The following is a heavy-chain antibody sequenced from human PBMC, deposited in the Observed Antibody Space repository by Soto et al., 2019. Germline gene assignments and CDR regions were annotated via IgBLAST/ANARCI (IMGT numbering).Heavy chain of an antibody. D-gene: IGHD3-22*01. CDR2: IYWDDDK. CDR1: GFSLSTSGVG. J-gene: IGHJ5*02. V-gene: IGHV2-5*02. CDR3: AHRAREVVASNWFHP. Sequence: QITLKESGPTLVKPTQTLTLTCTFSGFSLSTSGVGVGWIRQPPGKALEWLALIYWDDDKRYSLSLKSRLTITKDRSKHQLVLTTTHRDSVDTATYHCAHRAREVVASNWFHPWRQGTLVTLSS.